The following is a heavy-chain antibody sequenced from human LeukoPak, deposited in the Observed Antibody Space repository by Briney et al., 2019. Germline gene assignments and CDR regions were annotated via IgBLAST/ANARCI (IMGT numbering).Heavy chain of an antibody. CDR1: GFTFSDYY. J-gene: IGHJ4*02. CDR3: ARLWFGGPISNSGDLYFDY. Sequence: PGGSLRLSCAASGFTFSDYYMSWIRQAPGKGLEWVSYISSSGSTIYYADSVRGRFPISRDNPKNSLSLQMNSLRAEDTAVYYCARLWFGGPISNSGDLYFDYWGQGTLVTVSS. CDR2: ISSSGSTI. D-gene: IGHD3-10*01. V-gene: IGHV3-11*01.